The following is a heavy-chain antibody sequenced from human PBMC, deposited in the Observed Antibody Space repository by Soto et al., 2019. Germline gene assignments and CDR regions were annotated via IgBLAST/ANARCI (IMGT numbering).Heavy chain of an antibody. D-gene: IGHD4-17*01. CDR2: ISYDGSNK. Sequence: QVQLVESGGGVVQPGRSLRLSCAASGFTFSSYGMHWVRQAPGKGLEWVAVISYDGSNKYYADSVKGRFTISRDNSKNTLYLQMNSLRAEDTAVYYCAKDSTVTNSPGDYWGQGTLVTVSS. V-gene: IGHV3-30*18. J-gene: IGHJ4*02. CDR3: AKDSTVTNSPGDY. CDR1: GFTFSSYG.